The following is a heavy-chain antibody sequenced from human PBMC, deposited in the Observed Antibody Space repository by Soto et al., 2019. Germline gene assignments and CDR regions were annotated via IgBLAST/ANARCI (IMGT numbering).Heavy chain of an antibody. D-gene: IGHD1-26*01. V-gene: IGHV3-23*01. J-gene: IGHJ6*04. Sequence: EVLRLESGGGLVQPGGSLRLSCEASGFSFSSFARNWVRQAPGKGLEWVSAIGDSGASTYYADSVKGRFTISRDNSRNTLYLQLISLRAEDTAVSYCAKGVELDVWGNGTTVTVSS. CDR3: AKGVELDV. CDR2: IGDSGAST. CDR1: GFSFSSFA.